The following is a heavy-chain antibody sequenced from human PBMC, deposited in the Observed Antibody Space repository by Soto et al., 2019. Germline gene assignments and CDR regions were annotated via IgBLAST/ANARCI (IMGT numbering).Heavy chain of an antibody. CDR1: GFTVSSNY. V-gene: IGHV3-53*01. D-gene: IGHD4-17*01. CDR2: IYSGGGT. J-gene: IGHJ1*01. CDR3: ARDGAMTTYFEYFLY. Sequence: EVQLVESGGGLIQPGGSLRLSCAASGFTVSSNYMSWVRQAPGKGLEWVSTIYSGGGTFYADSVEGRFTISRENSKNTLYLQMYSLRVGDTAVYYCARDGAMTTYFEYFLYWGQGTLVTVSS.